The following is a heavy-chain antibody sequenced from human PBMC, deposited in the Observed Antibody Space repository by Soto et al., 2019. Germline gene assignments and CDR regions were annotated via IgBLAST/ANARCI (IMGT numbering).Heavy chain of an antibody. CDR1: GFTFSSYA. CDR2: ISGSGGST. V-gene: IGHV3-23*01. CDR3: AKSQGGGPDAFNI. D-gene: IGHD3-16*01. Sequence: EVQLLESGGGLVQPGGSLRLSCAASGFTFSSYAMSWVRQAPGKGLEWVSAISGSGGSTYYADSVKGRLTISRDNSKNTLDLQMNSLRAEDTAVYYCAKSQGGGPDAFNIWGQGTMVTVSS. J-gene: IGHJ3*02.